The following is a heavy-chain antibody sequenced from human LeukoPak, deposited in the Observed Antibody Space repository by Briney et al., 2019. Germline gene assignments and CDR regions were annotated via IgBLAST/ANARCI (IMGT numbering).Heavy chain of an antibody. J-gene: IGHJ6*03. CDR2: VYTIGST. V-gene: IGHV4-4*07. CDR3: AREAAAYYYYMDV. CDR1: SCTIDGYY. Sequence: KASETLSLTCTVSSCTIDGYYWSWIRQPAGKGLEWIGRVYTIGSTNYNPSLKSRATISVDKSKNHFSLKLSPVTAADTAVYYCAREAAAYYYYMDVWGKGTTVTVSS.